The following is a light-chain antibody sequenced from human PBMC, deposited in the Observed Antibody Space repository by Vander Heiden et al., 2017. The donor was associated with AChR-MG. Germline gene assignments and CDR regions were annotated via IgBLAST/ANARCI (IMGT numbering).Light chain of an antibody. CDR1: SSDIGSNY. CDR2: RNN. CDR3: AAWDDSLSGLL. V-gene: IGLV1-47*01. J-gene: IGLJ2*01. Sequence: QSALTPPPSASGTPGQRVTLSCSGGSSDIGSNYVYWYQQLPGTAPKLLIFRNNQRPSGVPDRFSGSKSGSSASLAISGLRSEDEADYYCAAWDDSLSGLLFGGGTKLTVL.